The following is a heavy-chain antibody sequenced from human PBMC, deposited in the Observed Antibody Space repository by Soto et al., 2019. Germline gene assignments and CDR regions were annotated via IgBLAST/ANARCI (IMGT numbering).Heavy chain of an antibody. Sequence: QVQLQESGPGLVKPSETLSLTCTVSGRSISSTSYYWNWIRQPPGKGLEWIGFIYYSGGTNYNRSQQYRVTIPVDTPMNQLHRKVSSVTAADTAVYYSGRDPGYCSGGSSYAARGWSGPWGQGPLVTLSS. CDR3: GRDPGYCSGGSSYAARGWSGP. J-gene: IGHJ5*02. V-gene: IGHV4-61*01. D-gene: IGHD2-15*01. CDR2: IYYSGGT. CDR1: GRSISSTSYY.